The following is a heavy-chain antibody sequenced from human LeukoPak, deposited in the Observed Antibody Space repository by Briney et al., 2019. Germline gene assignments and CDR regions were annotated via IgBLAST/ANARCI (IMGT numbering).Heavy chain of an antibody. D-gene: IGHD2-8*01. Sequence: SSETLSLTCTVSGGSISSSSYYWGWIRQPPGKGLEWIGSIYYSGSTYYNPSLKSRVTISVDTSKNQFSLKLSSVTAADTAVYYCMGYCTNGVCYTDDSEMLNYYYYGMDVWGQGTTVTVSS. CDR1: GGSISSSSYY. J-gene: IGHJ6*02. CDR3: MGYCTNGVCYTDDSEMLNYYYYGMDV. CDR2: IYYSGST. V-gene: IGHV4-39*01.